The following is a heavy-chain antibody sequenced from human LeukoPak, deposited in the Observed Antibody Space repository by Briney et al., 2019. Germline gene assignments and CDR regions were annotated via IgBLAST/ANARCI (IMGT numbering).Heavy chain of an antibody. J-gene: IGHJ4*02. CDR3: AKNPYEYYFDY. D-gene: IGHD5-12*01. CDR1: GYTLTGYY. Sequence: ASVTVSCKASGYTLTGYYMHWLRQAPGQGLEWMGWINPNSGDTNYAQKFQGRVTMTRDTSISTAYMELSRLTSDDTAVYYCAKNPYEYYFDYWGQGTLATVSS. CDR2: INPNSGDT. V-gene: IGHV1-2*02.